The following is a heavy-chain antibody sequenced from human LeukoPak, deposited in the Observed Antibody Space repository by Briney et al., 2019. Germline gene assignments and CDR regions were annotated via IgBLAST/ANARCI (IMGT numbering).Heavy chain of an antibody. V-gene: IGHV4-4*09. D-gene: IGHD2-15*01. CDR3: ARRVVFRQNRGYCSGGSCQNWFDP. CDR1: GGSTSSYY. J-gene: IGHJ5*02. CDR2: IYTSGST. Sequence: SATLSLTCTVSGGSTSSYYWSWIRQPPGKGLEWIGYIYTSGSTYYNPSLKSRVTISVDTSKNQFSLKLSSVTAADTAVYYCARRVVFRQNRGYCSGGSCQNWFDPWGQGTLVTVSS.